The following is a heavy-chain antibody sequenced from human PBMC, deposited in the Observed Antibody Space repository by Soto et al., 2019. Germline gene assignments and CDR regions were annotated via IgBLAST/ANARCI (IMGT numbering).Heavy chain of an antibody. V-gene: IGHV4-59*01. D-gene: IGHD3-3*01. CDR3: AREGTNYDFWSRIYP. Sequence: PSETLSLTYTVSGGSISKYYWSWIRQPPGKGLEWIGYIYYSGSTNYNPSLKSRVTISVDTSKNQFSLKLSSVTAADTAVYYCAREGTNYDFWSRIYPWGQGTLVTVSS. CDR1: GGSISKYY. J-gene: IGHJ5*02. CDR2: IYYSGST.